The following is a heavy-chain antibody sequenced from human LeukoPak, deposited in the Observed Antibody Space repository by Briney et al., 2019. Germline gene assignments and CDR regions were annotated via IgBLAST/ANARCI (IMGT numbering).Heavy chain of an antibody. J-gene: IGHJ4*02. CDR3: LQDPFDY. CDR2: ISYDGSNK. D-gene: IGHD5-24*01. V-gene: IGHV3-30*04. CDR1: GFIFSSYA. Sequence: GGSLRLSCAASGFIFSSYAMHWVRQAPGKGLEWVAVISYDGSNKYYADSVKGRFTISRDNSKNTLYLQMNSLRAEDTAVYYCLQDPFDYWGQGTLVTVSS.